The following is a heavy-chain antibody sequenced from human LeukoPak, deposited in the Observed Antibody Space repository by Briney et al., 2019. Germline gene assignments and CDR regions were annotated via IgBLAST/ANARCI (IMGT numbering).Heavy chain of an antibody. CDR2: IIDVGDT. J-gene: IGHJ4*02. CDR3: ARDYCRGGNCPLPFFDS. D-gene: IGHD2-15*01. V-gene: IGHV3-23*01. Sequence: EGSLRLSCAVSGFTLSEHAMSWVRQAPGEGLEWVSGIIDVGDTYYADSVKGRFTISRDSSKNTLYLQMNSLRAEDTATYYCARDYCRGGNCPLPFFDSWGQGTLVTVSS. CDR1: GFTLSEHA.